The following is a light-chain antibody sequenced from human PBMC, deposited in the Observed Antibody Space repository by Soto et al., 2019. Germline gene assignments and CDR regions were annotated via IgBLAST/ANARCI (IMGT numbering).Light chain of an antibody. CDR1: QSISSW. CDR3: QHYNSYSAA. Sequence: IQMTQSPSTLPASVGDRVTITCRASQSISSWLAWYQQKPGKAPKLLIYKASSLESGVPSRFRGSGSGTEFTLTISSLQPDDFEPYYCQHYNSYSAAFGQGTKVDIK. J-gene: IGKJ1*01. V-gene: IGKV1-5*03. CDR2: KAS.